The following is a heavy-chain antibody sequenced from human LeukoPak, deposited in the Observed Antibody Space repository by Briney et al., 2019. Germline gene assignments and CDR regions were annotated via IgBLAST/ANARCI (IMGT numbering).Heavy chain of an antibody. V-gene: IGHV1-2*02. Sequence: ASVRVSCKASGYTFTGYYMHWVRQAPGQGLEWMGWINPNSGGTNYAQKFQGRVTMTRDTSISTAYMELSRLRSDDTAVYYCARESGSDTAMVMDFYYYMDVWGKGTTVTVSS. CDR2: INPNSGGT. D-gene: IGHD5-18*01. CDR1: GYTFTGYY. J-gene: IGHJ6*03. CDR3: ARESGSDTAMVMDFYYYMDV.